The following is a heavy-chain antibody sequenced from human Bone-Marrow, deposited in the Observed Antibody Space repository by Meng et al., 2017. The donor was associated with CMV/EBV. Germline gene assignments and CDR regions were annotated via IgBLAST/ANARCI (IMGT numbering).Heavy chain of an antibody. J-gene: IGHJ5*02. CDR2: IYSGGST. Sequence: GESLKISCAASGFTVSSNYMSWVRQAPGKGLEWVSVIYSGGSTYYADSVKGRFTISKDNSKNTLYLQMNSLRAEDTAVYYCARDGLQWFDPWGQGTLVTVSS. CDR1: GFTVSSNY. D-gene: IGHD4-11*01. CDR3: ARDGLQWFDP. V-gene: IGHV3-53*01.